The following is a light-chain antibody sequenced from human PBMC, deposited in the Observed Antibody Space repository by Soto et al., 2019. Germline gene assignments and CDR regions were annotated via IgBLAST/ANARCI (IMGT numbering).Light chain of an antibody. Sequence: GDRVTITCRASPSISSYLNWYQRKSGKAPKLLIHVASSLQSGVPSRFSGSGSGTDFTLTISSLQPEDFATYYCHQSYSTPWTFGQGTKVEIK. J-gene: IGKJ1*01. CDR3: HQSYSTPWT. V-gene: IGKV1-39*01. CDR2: VAS. CDR1: PSISSY.